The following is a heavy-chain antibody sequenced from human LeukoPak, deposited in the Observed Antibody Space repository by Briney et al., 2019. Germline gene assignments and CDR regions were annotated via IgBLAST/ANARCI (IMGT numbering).Heavy chain of an antibody. J-gene: IGHJ6*02. CDR3: ARPVPVGAYGMTS. CDR2: INHSGST. D-gene: IGHD1-26*01. CDR1: GGSFSGYY. Sequence: PSETLSLTCAVYGGSFSGYYWSWIRQPPGKGLEWIGEINHSGSTNYNPSLKSRVTISVDTSKNQFSLKLSSVTAADTAVYYCARPVPVGAYGMTSGAKGPRSPSP. V-gene: IGHV4-34*01.